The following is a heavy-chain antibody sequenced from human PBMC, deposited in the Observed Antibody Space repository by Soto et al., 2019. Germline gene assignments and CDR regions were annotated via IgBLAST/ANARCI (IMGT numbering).Heavy chain of an antibody. D-gene: IGHD3-10*01. J-gene: IGHJ5*02. Sequence: QVQLQQWGAGLLKPSETLSLTCAVYGGSFSGYYWSWIRQPPGRGLEWIGEINHSGSTNYNPSLKSRVTISVDTSKNQFSLKLSSVTAADTAVYYCARGRLYGSGRRNWFDPWGQGTLVTVSS. CDR2: INHSGST. CDR3: ARGRLYGSGRRNWFDP. CDR1: GGSFSGYY. V-gene: IGHV4-34*01.